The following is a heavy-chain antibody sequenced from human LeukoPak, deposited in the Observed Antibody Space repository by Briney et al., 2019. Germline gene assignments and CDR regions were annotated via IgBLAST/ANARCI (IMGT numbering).Heavy chain of an antibody. V-gene: IGHV4-59*01. CDR2: IYNTGGA. D-gene: IGHD5-24*01. Sequence: KPSETLSLTCTVSGASISSFCWSWIRQAPGKGLEWMGHIYNTGGANYNPSLTSRVTISVDTSRNQFSLKLSSVTAADTAVYYCASRRVGYSIFDYWGQGILVTVSS. CDR1: GASISSFC. CDR3: ASRRVGYSIFDY. J-gene: IGHJ4*02.